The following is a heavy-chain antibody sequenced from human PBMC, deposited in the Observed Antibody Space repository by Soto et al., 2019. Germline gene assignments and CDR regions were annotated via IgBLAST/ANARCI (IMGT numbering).Heavy chain of an antibody. D-gene: IGHD6-19*01. V-gene: IGHV4-34*01. Sequence: QVQLQQWGAGLLKPSETLSLTCAVYGGSFSGYYWSWIRQPPGKGLEWIGEINHSGSTNYNPSLKSRVTISVDTSKNQFSLKLSSVTAADTAVYYCARGRSGWYRDAFDIWGQGTMVTVSS. CDR3: ARGRSGWYRDAFDI. CDR2: INHSGST. CDR1: GGSFSGYY. J-gene: IGHJ3*02.